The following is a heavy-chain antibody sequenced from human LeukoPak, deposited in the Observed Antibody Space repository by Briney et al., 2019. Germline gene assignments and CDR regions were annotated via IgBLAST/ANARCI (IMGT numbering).Heavy chain of an antibody. CDR1: GYTFTSYD. CDR2: MNPNSGNT. CDR3: ARVYSYGSLDAFDI. D-gene: IGHD5-18*01. V-gene: IGHV1-8*01. Sequence: ASVKVSSKASGYTFTSYDINWVRQATGQGLEWMGWMNPNSGNTGYAQKFQGRVTMTRNTSISTAYMELSSLRSEDTAVYYCARVYSYGSLDAFDIWGQGTMVTLSS. J-gene: IGHJ3*02.